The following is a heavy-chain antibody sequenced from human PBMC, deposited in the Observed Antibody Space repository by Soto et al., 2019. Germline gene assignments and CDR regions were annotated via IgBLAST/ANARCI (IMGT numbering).Heavy chain of an antibody. CDR1: GFTFSSYS. V-gene: IGHV3-23*01. CDR2: FRTGGDDDTT. D-gene: IGHD2-15*01. Sequence: EVQLLESGGGLVQPGGSLRLSCAASGFTFSSYSMSWVRQAPGKGLEWVSGFRTGGDDDTTYYADSVKGRFTISRDNSKNTLFLQMNSLRAEDTAIYYCAKERDAGPATYYFDSWGQGTLVTVST. CDR3: AKERDAGPATYYFDS. J-gene: IGHJ4*02.